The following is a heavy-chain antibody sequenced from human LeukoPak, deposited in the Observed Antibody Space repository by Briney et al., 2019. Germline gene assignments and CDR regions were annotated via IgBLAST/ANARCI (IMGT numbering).Heavy chain of an antibody. D-gene: IGHD3-10*01. V-gene: IGHV1-46*01. Sequence: GDSVKVSCKASGYTFTSYYMHWVRQAPGQGLELMGIINPSGGSTSYAQKFQGRVTMTRDTSTSTVYMEVSSLRSEDTAVYYCATVGDSGSPFDYRGQGTLVIVSS. J-gene: IGHJ4*02. CDR2: INPSGGST. CDR1: GYTFTSYY. CDR3: ATVGDSGSPFDY.